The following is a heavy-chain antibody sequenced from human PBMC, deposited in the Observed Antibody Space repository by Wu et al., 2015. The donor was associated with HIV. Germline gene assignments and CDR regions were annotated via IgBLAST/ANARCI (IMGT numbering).Heavy chain of an antibody. J-gene: IGHJ5*02. Sequence: QVQLVQSGAEVKKPGSSVKVSCKASGGTFNNYAITWVRQAPGQRPEWMGWITTHNGYTKYAQKFQDRLSLTTDTSATTAYMELRSLRSDDTAVYYCARVFEDSSGYYSCFDPSGPGNPGHRPPQ. CDR1: GGTFNNYA. D-gene: IGHD3-22*01. V-gene: IGHV1-18*01. CDR2: ITTHNGYT. CDR3: ARVFEDSSGYYSCFDP.